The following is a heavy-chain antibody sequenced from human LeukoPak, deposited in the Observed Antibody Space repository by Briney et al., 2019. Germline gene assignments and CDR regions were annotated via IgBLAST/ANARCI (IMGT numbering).Heavy chain of an antibody. Sequence: ASVTLSLTSAGYAFTIYSFGWVRLAPGQGQEWMGWISAYNGNTNYAHKLHGRGTMTTDTATSTAYMELRSLRSDDTAVYYCARDQRVRSYYDSSGDYRGQGTLVTVSS. CDR3: ARDQRVRSYYDSSGDY. J-gene: IGHJ4*02. V-gene: IGHV1-18*01. CDR1: GYAFTIYS. D-gene: IGHD3-22*01. CDR2: ISAYNGNT.